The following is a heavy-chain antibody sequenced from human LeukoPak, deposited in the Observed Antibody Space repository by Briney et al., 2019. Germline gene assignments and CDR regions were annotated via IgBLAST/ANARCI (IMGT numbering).Heavy chain of an antibody. D-gene: IGHD2-2*01. CDR3: AKPGCSSTSCFFTFDY. V-gene: IGHV3-23*01. CDR1: GFTFSSYA. J-gene: IGHJ4*02. Sequence: GGSLRLSCAASGFTFSSYAMSWVRQAPGKGLEWVSAISGSGGSTYYADSVKGRATISRDNSKNTLYLQMNSLRAEDTAVYYCAKPGCSSTSCFFTFDYWGQGTLVTVSS. CDR2: ISGSGGST.